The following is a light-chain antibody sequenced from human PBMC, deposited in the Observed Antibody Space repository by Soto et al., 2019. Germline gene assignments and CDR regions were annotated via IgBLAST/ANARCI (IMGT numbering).Light chain of an antibody. CDR1: QSVSSY. V-gene: IGKV3-11*01. CDR3: HQRSNWTPIT. Sequence: EIVLTQSPATLSLSPWERATLSCRASQSVSSYLAWYQQKPGQAPRLLIYDASNRATGIPARFSGSGSGTDFSLTISSREPEDFAVYYCHQRSNWTPITFGQGTRLEIK. CDR2: DAS. J-gene: IGKJ5*01.